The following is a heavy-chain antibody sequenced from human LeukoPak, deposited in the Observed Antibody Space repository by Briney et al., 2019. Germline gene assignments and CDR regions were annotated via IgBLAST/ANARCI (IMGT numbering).Heavy chain of an antibody. Sequence: GGSLRLSCAASGFTFSSYAMSWVRQAPGKGLEWVSAISGSGGSTYYADSVKGRFTISRDNSKNTLYLQMNSLKTEDTAVYYCTTDELSTFGGVIAIPFDYWGQGTLVTVSS. CDR2: ISGSGGST. D-gene: IGHD3-16*02. CDR1: GFTFSSYA. J-gene: IGHJ4*02. CDR3: TTDELSTFGGVIAIPFDY. V-gene: IGHV3-23*01.